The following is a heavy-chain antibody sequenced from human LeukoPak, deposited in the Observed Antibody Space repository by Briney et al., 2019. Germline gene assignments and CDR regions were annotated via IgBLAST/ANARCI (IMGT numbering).Heavy chain of an antibody. D-gene: IGHD3-10*01. Sequence: GGSLRLSCAASGFTFSSYAMSWVRQAPGKGLEWVSAISGSGGSTYYADSVKGRFTISRDNSKNTLYLQMNSLRAEDTAVYYCAKDRNRGFCSKYFDYWGQGTLVTVSS. CDR2: ISGSGGST. CDR3: AKDRNRGFCSKYFDY. CDR1: GFTFSSYA. J-gene: IGHJ4*02. V-gene: IGHV3-23*01.